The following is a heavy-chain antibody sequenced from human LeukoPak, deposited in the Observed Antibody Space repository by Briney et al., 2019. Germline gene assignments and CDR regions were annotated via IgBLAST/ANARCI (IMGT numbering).Heavy chain of an antibody. V-gene: IGHV1-24*01. Sequence: ASVKVSCKVSGYTLTELSMHWVRQAPGKGLEWMGGFDPEDGGTVYAQKFQGRVTMTEDTSTDTAYMELSSLRSEDTAVYYCATGWVASSSLAYDYWGQGTLVTVSS. CDR2: FDPEDGGT. CDR3: ATGWVASSSLAYDY. J-gene: IGHJ4*02. D-gene: IGHD5-12*01. CDR1: GYTLTELS.